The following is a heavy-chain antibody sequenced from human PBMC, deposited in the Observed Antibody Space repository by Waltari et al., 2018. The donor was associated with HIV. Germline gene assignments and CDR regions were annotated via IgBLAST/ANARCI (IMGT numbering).Heavy chain of an antibody. CDR1: GYTFTDYY. V-gene: IGHV1-2*06. D-gene: IGHD4-17*01. CDR2: INLNSYIT. Sequence: QVQLVQSGAEVKKPGASVKVSCKASGYTFTDYYIYWVRQAPGQGLGWMGRINLNSYITNYAHRFQGRVIMTRDTTISTAYMELSRLRSDYTAVYYCARVVNYGDNAVYYGMDVWGQGTTVTVSS. J-gene: IGHJ6*02. CDR3: ARVVNYGDNAVYYGMDV.